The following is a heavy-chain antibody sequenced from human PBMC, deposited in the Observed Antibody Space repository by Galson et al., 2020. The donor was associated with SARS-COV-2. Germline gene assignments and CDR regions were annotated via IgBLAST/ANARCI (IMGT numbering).Heavy chain of an antibody. CDR2: ISSSGSYT. V-gene: IGHV3-11*06. J-gene: IGHJ4*02. D-gene: IGHD6-6*01. CDR1: GFTLGDYY. Sequence: GGSLRLSCAASGFTLGDYYMTWIRQAPGKGLEWVSYISSSGSYTDYADSVKGRSTISRDNAKNSLYLQVNSLRAEDTAVYYCARDRIATRRIFDYWGQGTLVTVSS. CDR3: ARDRIATRRIFDY.